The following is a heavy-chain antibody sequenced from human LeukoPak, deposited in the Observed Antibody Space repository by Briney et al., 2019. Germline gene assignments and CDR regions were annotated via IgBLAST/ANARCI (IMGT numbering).Heavy chain of an antibody. CDR2: IYYSGST. Sequence: SETLSLTCTVSGGSISSSSYYWGWIRQPPGKGPEWIGSIYYSGSTYYNPSLKSRVTISVDTSKNQFSLKLSSVTAADTAVYYCASRPVWWVAVAGDYWGQGTLVTVSS. CDR1: GGSISSSSYY. D-gene: IGHD6-19*01. J-gene: IGHJ4*02. CDR3: ASRPVWWVAVAGDY. V-gene: IGHV4-39*07.